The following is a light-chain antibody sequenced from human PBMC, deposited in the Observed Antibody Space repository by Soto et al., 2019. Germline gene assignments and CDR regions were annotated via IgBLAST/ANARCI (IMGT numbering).Light chain of an antibody. V-gene: IGKV3-20*01. CDR3: QQYGGSPRT. CDR2: GAS. Sequence: EIVLTQSPGTLSLSPGERATLSCRASQSVSSSYLAWYQQKPGQAPRLLIYGASSRATGIPDRFSGSGSGTGFTLTISRLEPEDFAVYYCQQYGGSPRTFGQGTKVEIK. CDR1: QSVSSSY. J-gene: IGKJ1*01.